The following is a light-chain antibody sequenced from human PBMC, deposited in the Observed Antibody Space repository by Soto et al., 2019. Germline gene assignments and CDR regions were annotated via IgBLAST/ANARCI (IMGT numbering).Light chain of an antibody. J-gene: IGLJ1*01. V-gene: IGLV2-14*01. CDR3: SSYTSSSTSLYV. Sequence: QSALTQPASVSGSPGKSITISCTGTSRDVGGYNYVSWYQQHPGKAPKLMIYDVSNRPSGVSDRFSGSTSGNTASLTSSGLQGEEEADYYCSSYTSSSTSLYVFGTGTKLTVL. CDR2: DVS. CDR1: SRDVGGYNY.